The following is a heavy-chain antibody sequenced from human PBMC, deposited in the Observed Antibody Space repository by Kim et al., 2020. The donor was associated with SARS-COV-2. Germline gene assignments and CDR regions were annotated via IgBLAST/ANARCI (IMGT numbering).Heavy chain of an antibody. CDR1: GGSISSSSYY. CDR3: ARRGAPGVLRFLEWLSPFDY. CDR2: IYYSGST. V-gene: IGHV4-39*01. Sequence: SETLSLTCTVSGGSISSSSYYWGWIRQPPGKGLEWIGSIYYSGSTYYNPSLKSRVTISVDTSKNQFSLKLSSVTAADTAVYYCARRGAPGVLRFLEWLSPFDYWGQGTLVTVSS. J-gene: IGHJ4*02. D-gene: IGHD3-3*01.